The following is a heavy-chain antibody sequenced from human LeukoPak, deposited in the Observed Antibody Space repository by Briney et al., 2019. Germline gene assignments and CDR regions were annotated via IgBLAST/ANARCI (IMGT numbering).Heavy chain of an antibody. V-gene: IGHV3-7*03. CDR1: GFNSGNYW. J-gene: IGHJ4*02. Sequence: PGGSLRLSCAASGFNSGNYWMSWVRQAPGQRLEWLANIKQDGIETYYLDSVRGRFTISRDSARNSVYLQMNSLRAEDTAVYYCAKKGYAGSGTYSYYFDYWGQGTLVTVTS. CDR3: AKKGYAGSGTYSYYFDY. D-gene: IGHD3-10*01. CDR2: IKQDGIET.